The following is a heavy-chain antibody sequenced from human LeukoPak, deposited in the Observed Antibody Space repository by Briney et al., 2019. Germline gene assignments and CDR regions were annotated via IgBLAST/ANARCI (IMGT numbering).Heavy chain of an antibody. D-gene: IGHD2-8*01. J-gene: IGHJ4*02. CDR2: ISGSGGST. Sequence: GGSLRLSCAASGFTFSSYAMSWVRQAPGKGLEWVSAISGSGGSTYYADSVKGRFTISRDNSKNTLYLQMNSLRAEDTAVYYCAKHNIVLMVYATLDYWGQGTLVTVSS. V-gene: IGHV3-23*01. CDR1: GFTFSSYA. CDR3: AKHNIVLMVYATLDY.